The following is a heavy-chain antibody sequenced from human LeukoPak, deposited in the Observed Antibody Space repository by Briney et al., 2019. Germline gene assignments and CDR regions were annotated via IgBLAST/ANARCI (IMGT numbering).Heavy chain of an antibody. V-gene: IGHV3-74*01. J-gene: IGHJ3*02. CDR1: GFTFSSYW. CDR3: VKEPRGYSFSFDI. CDR2: INSDGSST. D-gene: IGHD5-18*01. Sequence: PGGSLRLSCAASGFTFSSYWMHWVRQVPGKGLVWVSRINSDGSSTSYADSVKGRFTISRDNPKNTLYLQMNSLRPEDTAVYYCVKEPRGYSFSFDIWGQGTMVTVSS.